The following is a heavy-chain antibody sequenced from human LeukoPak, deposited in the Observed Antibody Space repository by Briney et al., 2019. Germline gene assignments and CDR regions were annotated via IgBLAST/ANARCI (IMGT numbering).Heavy chain of an antibody. CDR3: AREAPLWGIVVVTADMDV. CDR2: IYYSGST. V-gene: IGHV4-39*07. D-gene: IGHD2-21*02. Sequence: PSETLSLTCTVSGGSISSSSYYWGWIRQPPGKGLEWIGSIYYSGSTYYNPSLKSRVTISVDTSKNQFSLKLSSVTAADTAVYYCAREAPLWGIVVVTADMDVWGKGTTVTISS. J-gene: IGHJ6*03. CDR1: GGSISSSSYY.